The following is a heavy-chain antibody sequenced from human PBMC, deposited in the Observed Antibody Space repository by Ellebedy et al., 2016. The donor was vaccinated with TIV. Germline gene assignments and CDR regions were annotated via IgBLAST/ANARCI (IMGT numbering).Heavy chain of an antibody. D-gene: IGHD4-17*01. V-gene: IGHV3-23*01. Sequence: GESLKISCAASGFTLRSYDMSWVRQAQGKGLEWVSGIGGSGGSAKDADSVKGRFTISRDISKNTLYLQMNSLRPEDTAVYYCAKDGYGEYVEGWFDPWGQGTLVTVSS. J-gene: IGHJ5*02. CDR1: GFTLRSYD. CDR3: AKDGYGEYVEGWFDP. CDR2: IGGSGGSA.